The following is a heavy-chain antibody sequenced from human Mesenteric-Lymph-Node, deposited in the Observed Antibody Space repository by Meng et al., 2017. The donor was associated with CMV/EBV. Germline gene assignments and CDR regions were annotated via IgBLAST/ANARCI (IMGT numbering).Heavy chain of an antibody. CDR2: ISTYNGET. V-gene: IGHV1-18*01. Sequence: GYTLITFGIDWVRQAPGPGLEWVGWISTYNGETNYALKLQGRVTMTRDTSTNIAYMELRDLTSDDTGVYYCARTQPFGSGSGNWFDPWGQGTLVTVSS. CDR1: GYTLITFG. J-gene: IGHJ5*02. D-gene: IGHD3-10*01. CDR3: ARTQPFGSGSGNWFDP.